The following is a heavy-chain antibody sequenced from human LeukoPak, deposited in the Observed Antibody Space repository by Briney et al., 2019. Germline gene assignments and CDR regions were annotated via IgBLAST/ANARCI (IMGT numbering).Heavy chain of an antibody. CDR2: IYTRGST. V-gene: IGHV4-61*02. J-gene: IGHJ4*02. CDR1: GGPISSGSYY. Sequence: SETLSLTCTVSGGPISSGSYYWSWIRQPARNGLEWIVPIYTRGSTNYNPSLKSRVSISVATSKDQFSLKPSSVTAADAAVYYCARDPPRGASDYWGQGTLVTVSS. D-gene: IGHD1-26*01. CDR3: ARDPPRGASDY.